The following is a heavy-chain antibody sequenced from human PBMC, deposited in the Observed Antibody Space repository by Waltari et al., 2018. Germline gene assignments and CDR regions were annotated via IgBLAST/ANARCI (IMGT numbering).Heavy chain of an antibody. V-gene: IGHV2-5*02. Sequence: QIALKESAPTLVKTKETLTLTCTFSGFSLSTSGVGVGWIRQAPGKALEWLALIWWDDDKYYSPSLKNRLSVTKDTSKNLVVLTLTNVEPADTATYYCARSDWLDPWGQGTLVTVSS. J-gene: IGHJ5*02. CDR1: GFSLSTSGVG. CDR3: ARSDWLDP. CDR2: IWWDDDK.